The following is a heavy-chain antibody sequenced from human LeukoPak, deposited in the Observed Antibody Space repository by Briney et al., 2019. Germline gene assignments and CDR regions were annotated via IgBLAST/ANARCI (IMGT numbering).Heavy chain of an antibody. V-gene: IGHV5-51*01. J-gene: IGHJ4*02. CDR1: GYSFTNYW. Sequence: GESLKISCKGSGYSFTNYWIGWVRQMPGKGLEWMGIIYPGDSDTTYSPSFQRQVTISADKSISTAYMQWNRLKASDTAMYYCARLEYSTSSPDYWGQGTLVTVSS. CDR3: ARLEYSTSSPDY. D-gene: IGHD6-6*01. CDR2: IYPGDSDT.